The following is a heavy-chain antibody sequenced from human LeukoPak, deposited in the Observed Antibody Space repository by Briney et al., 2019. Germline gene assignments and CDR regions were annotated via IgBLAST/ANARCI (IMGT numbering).Heavy chain of an antibody. CDR3: ARGLTMVRGVILAY. V-gene: IGHV1-8*01. Sequence: ASVKVSCKASGYTFTSYDINWVRQATGQGLEWMGWMNPNSGNTGYAQKFQGRVTMTRNTSISTAYMELSSLRSEDTAVYYCARGLTMVRGVILAYRGQGTLVTVSS. J-gene: IGHJ4*02. CDR1: GYTFTSYD. D-gene: IGHD3-10*01. CDR2: MNPNSGNT.